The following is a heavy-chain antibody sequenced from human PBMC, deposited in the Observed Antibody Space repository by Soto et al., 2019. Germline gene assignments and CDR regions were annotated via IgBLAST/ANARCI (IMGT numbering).Heavy chain of an antibody. J-gene: IGHJ3*02. CDR3: ARGVFNSGNHYPGPSAFDI. CDR2: TVPVFNAP. D-gene: IGHD3-10*01. CDR1: GGTLSDHG. Sequence: QVQLEQSGAEVKRPGSSVRVSCKASGGTLSDHGVSWLRQAPGQGLEWVGGTVPVFNAPKYAPKFQGRVTIAADKSTNVAYMELSSLRSDDTAFYYCARGVFNSGNHYPGPSAFDIWGQGTMVIVSS. V-gene: IGHV1-69*06.